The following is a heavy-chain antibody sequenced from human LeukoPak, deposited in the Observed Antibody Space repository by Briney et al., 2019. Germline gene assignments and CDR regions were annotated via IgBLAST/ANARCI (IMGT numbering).Heavy chain of an antibody. V-gene: IGHV4-59*11. CDR2: VFNNGGT. Sequence: SETLSLTCTVSGGSIGSHHWNWIRQPSGKGLEWIGIVFNNGGTKHNPSLKSRVAISVDTSKNQFALKLTSVTAADTAVYYCVASYGGYVLDYWGQGALVIVSS. J-gene: IGHJ4*02. D-gene: IGHD5-12*01. CDR1: GGSIGSHH. CDR3: VASYGGYVLDY.